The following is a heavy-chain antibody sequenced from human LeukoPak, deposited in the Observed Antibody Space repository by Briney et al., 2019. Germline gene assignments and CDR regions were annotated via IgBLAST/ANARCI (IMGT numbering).Heavy chain of an antibody. J-gene: IGHJ4*02. Sequence: PGGSLRLSCAASGVTFYDYVMTWVPQAPGKGLEWVSGINWNGGNTAYADSVRGRFTISRDSAKNSLYLEMNSLRVEETALYYCARVSDYVWGSYDYWGQGTLVTVSS. V-gene: IGHV3-20*04. CDR2: INWNGGNT. D-gene: IGHD3-16*01. CDR3: ARVSDYVWGSYDY. CDR1: GVTFYDYV.